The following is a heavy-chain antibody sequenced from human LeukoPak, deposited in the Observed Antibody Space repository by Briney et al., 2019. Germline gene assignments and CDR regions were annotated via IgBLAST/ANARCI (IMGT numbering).Heavy chain of an antibody. CDR2: IYYSGST. V-gene: IGHV4-39*01. Sequence: SETLSLTCTVSGGSISSSSYYWGWIRQPPGKGLEWIGSIYYSGSTYYNPSLKSRVTISVDTSKNQFSLKLSSVTAADTAVYYCALPSRDCSSTSCYFDYWGQGTLVTVSS. J-gene: IGHJ4*02. CDR3: ALPSRDCSSTSCYFDY. D-gene: IGHD2-2*01. CDR1: GGSISSSSYY.